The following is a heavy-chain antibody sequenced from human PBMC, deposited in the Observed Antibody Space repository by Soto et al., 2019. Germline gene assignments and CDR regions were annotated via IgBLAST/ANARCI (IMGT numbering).Heavy chain of an antibody. D-gene: IGHD6-6*01. CDR3: ARQAVEYSSSFDY. CDR1: GGSISSSSYY. V-gene: IGHV4-39*01. CDR2: IYYSGST. J-gene: IGHJ4*02. Sequence: QLQLQESGPGLVKPSETLSLTCTVSGGSISSSSYYWGWIRQPPGKGLEWIGSIYYSGSTYYNPSLKSRVTISVDTSKNQFSLKLSSVTAADTAVYYCARQAVEYSSSFDYWGQGTLVTVSS.